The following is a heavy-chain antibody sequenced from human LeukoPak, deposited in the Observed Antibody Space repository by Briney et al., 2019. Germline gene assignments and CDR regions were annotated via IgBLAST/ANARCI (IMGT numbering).Heavy chain of an antibody. Sequence: PSETLSPTCTVSGGSISSSSYYWGWIRQPPGKGLEWIGSIYYSGSTYYNPSLKSRVTISVDTSKNQFSLKLSSVTAADTAVYYCARQSQDIVERGPVYWGQGTLVTVSS. V-gene: IGHV4-39*01. D-gene: IGHD2-15*01. CDR2: IYYSGST. CDR1: GGSISSSSYY. J-gene: IGHJ4*02. CDR3: ARQSQDIVERGPVY.